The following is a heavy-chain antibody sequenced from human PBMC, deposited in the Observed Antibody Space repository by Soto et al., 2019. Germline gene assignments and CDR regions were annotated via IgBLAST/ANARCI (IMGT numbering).Heavy chain of an antibody. CDR2: ISAYNVNT. D-gene: IGHD2-21*01. Sequence: GASVKVSCKASGYTFTSYGISWVRQAPGQGLEWMGWISAYNVNTNYAQKLQGRVTMTTDTSTSTAYMELRSLRSDDTAVYYCARDLGYGGDDAFDIWGQGTMVTVSS. J-gene: IGHJ3*02. V-gene: IGHV1-18*01. CDR3: ARDLGYGGDDAFDI. CDR1: GYTFTSYG.